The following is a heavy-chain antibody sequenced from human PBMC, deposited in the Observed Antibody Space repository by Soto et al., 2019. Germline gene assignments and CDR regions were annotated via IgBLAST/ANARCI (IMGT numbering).Heavy chain of an antibody. CDR3: ATIRIGYCTNGVCYTGGYFDY. CDR1: GYTLTELS. J-gene: IGHJ4*02. CDR2: FDPEDGET. Sequence: GASVKVSCKVSGYTLTELSMHWVRQAPGKGLEWMGGFDPEDGETIYAQKFQGRVTMTEDTSTDTAYMELSSLRSEDTAVYYCATIRIGYCTNGVCYTGGYFDYWGQGTLVTVSS. V-gene: IGHV1-24*01. D-gene: IGHD2-8*01.